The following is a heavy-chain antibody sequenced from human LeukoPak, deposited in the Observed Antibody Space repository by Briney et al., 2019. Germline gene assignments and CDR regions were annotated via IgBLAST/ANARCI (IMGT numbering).Heavy chain of an antibody. D-gene: IGHD3-22*01. Sequence: PGGSLRLSCAASGLTFSSYGMHWVRQAPGKGLEWVAFIRYDGSNKYYADSVKGRFTMSRDNAKNSLYLQMNSLRAEDTAVYYCARGVYDSSPLNYYMDVWGKGTTVTVSS. CDR2: IRYDGSNK. V-gene: IGHV3-30*02. J-gene: IGHJ6*03. CDR1: GLTFSSYG. CDR3: ARGVYDSSPLNYYMDV.